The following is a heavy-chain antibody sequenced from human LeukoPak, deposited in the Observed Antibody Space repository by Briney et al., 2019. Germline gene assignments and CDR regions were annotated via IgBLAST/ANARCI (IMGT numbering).Heavy chain of an antibody. Sequence: PSETLSLTCAVYGGSFSGYYWSWIRQPPGKGLEWIGEINHSGSTNYNPSLKSRVTISVDTSKNQFSLKLSSVTAADTAVYYCARGITYYDFWSGTTLPYFDYWGQGTLVTVSS. V-gene: IGHV4-34*01. J-gene: IGHJ4*02. CDR2: INHSGST. D-gene: IGHD3-3*01. CDR1: GGSFSGYY. CDR3: ARGITYYDFWSGTTLPYFDY.